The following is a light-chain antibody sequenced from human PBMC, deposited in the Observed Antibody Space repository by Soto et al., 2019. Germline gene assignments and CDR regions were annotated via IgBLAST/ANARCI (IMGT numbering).Light chain of an antibody. V-gene: IGLV2-14*03. CDR1: SSDVGGYNF. J-gene: IGLJ3*02. CDR2: EVS. Sequence: QSALTQPASVFGSPGQSITFSCTGTSSDVGGYNFVSWYQQHPGKAPKLMIYEVSSRPSGVSNRFSGSKSGNTASLTISGLQPEDEADYYCCSYAGSSTWVFGGGTKLTVL. CDR3: CSYAGSSTWV.